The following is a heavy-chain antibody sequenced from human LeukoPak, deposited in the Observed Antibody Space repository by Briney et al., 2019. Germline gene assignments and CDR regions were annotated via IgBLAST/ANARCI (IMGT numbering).Heavy chain of an antibody. V-gene: IGHV3-30*18. J-gene: IGHJ4*02. CDR3: AKVSPWQWLDAHFDY. CDR2: ISYDGSNK. D-gene: IGHD6-19*01. CDR1: GFTFSSYG. Sequence: GGSLRLSCAASGFTFSSYGMHWVRQAPGKGLEWVAVISYDGSNKYYADSVKGRFTISRDNSKNTLYLQMNSLRAEDTAVYYCAKVSPWQWLDAHFDYWGQGTLVTVSS.